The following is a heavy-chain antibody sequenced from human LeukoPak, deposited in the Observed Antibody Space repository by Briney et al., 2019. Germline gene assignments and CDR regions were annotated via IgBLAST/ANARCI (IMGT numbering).Heavy chain of an antibody. J-gene: IGHJ4*02. V-gene: IGHV3-49*04. D-gene: IGHD3-10*01. Sequence: PGRSLRLSCTASGFTFGDYAMSWVRQAPGKGLEWVGFIRSKAYGGTTEYAASVKGRFTISRDDFKSIAYLQMNSLKTEDTAVYYCTRCVVQGVWGYYFDYWGQGTLVTVSS. CDR1: GFTFGDYA. CDR3: TRCVVQGVWGYYFDY. CDR2: IRSKAYGGTT.